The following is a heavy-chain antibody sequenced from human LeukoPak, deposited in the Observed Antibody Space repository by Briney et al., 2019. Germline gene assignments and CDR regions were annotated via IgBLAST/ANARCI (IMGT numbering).Heavy chain of an antibody. V-gene: IGHV4-39*01. Sequence: SETLSLTCTVSGGSISSSSCYWGWIRQPPGKGLEWIGSIYYSGSTYYNPSLKSRVTISVDTSKNQFSLKLSSVTAADTAVYYCARLPAGSGSLSYFDYWGQRTLATVSS. J-gene: IGHJ4*02. D-gene: IGHD3-10*01. CDR2: IYYSGST. CDR3: ARLPAGSGSLSYFDY. CDR1: GGSISSSSCY.